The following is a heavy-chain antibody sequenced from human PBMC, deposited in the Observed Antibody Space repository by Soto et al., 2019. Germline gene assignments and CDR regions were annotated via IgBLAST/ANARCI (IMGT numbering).Heavy chain of an antibody. CDR2: VNPNGGAT. CDR1: GFTFTSYD. CDR3: ARAKIGSYYGHFDY. D-gene: IGHD1-26*01. V-gene: IGHV1-46*01. Sequence: QVLLVQSGAEVRKPGASVNVSCRASGFTFTSYDVHWVRQAPGQGLEWMGRVNPNGGATDYAQKFHDRVTMSSDTATMSVSMVLSNLKSDDTAIYYCARAKIGSYYGHFDYWGQGTLVTVSS. J-gene: IGHJ4*02.